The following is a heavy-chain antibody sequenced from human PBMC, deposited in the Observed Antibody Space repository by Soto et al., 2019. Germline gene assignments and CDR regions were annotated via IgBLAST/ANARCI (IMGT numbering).Heavy chain of an antibody. V-gene: IGHV4-59*01. CDR3: ARAGAATLPDY. CDR1: GGSINNYY. J-gene: IGHJ4*02. D-gene: IGHD2-15*01. Sequence: SETLSLTCSVSGGSINNYYCSWIRQPPGKGLEWIGYIYYSGSPNYNPSLKSRVTISVDTSKNQFSLNLSSVTAADTAVYYCARAGAATLPDYWGQGTLVTVSS. CDR2: IYYSGSP.